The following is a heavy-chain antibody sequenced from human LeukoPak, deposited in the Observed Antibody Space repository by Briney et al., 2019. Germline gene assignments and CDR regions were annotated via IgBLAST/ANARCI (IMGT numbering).Heavy chain of an antibody. CDR1: GGSISSYY. Sequence: SETLSLTCTVSGGSISSYYWSWIRQPPGKGLEWIGYISYSGSTNYNPSLKSRVTISVDTSKNQFSLKLSSVTAADTAVYYCARDYDFWSGYRDYYGMDVWGQGTTVTVSS. J-gene: IGHJ6*02. V-gene: IGHV4-59*12. D-gene: IGHD3-3*01. CDR2: ISYSGST. CDR3: ARDYDFWSGYRDYYGMDV.